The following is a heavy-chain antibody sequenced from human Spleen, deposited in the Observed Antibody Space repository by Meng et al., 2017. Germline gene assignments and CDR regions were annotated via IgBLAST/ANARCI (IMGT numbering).Heavy chain of an antibody. D-gene: IGHD2-15*01. CDR1: GYTFTSSG. CDR3: ARGRGYCSGGSCYSFFILDY. Sequence: ASVKVSCKASGYTFTSSGISWVRQAPGQGLEWMGWISAYNGNTNYPQKLQGRVTMTTDTSTSTAYMELRSLRSDDTAVYYCARGRGYCSGGSCYSFFILDYWGQGTLVTVSS. CDR2: ISAYNGNT. J-gene: IGHJ4*02. V-gene: IGHV1-18*01.